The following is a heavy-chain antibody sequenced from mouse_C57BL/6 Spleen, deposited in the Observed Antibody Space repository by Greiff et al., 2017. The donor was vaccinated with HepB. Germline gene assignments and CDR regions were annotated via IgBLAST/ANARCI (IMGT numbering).Heavy chain of an antibody. V-gene: IGHV1-39*01. Sequence: QQSGPELVKPGASVKISCKASGYSFTDYNMNWVKQSNGKSLEWIGVLNPNYGTTSYNQTFKGKATLTVDQSSSTAYMQLNSLTSEDSAVYYCARRYYGSSYWYFDVWGTGTTVTVSS. CDR1: GYSFTDYN. CDR2: LNPNYGTT. J-gene: IGHJ1*03. CDR3: ARRYYGSSYWYFDV. D-gene: IGHD1-1*01.